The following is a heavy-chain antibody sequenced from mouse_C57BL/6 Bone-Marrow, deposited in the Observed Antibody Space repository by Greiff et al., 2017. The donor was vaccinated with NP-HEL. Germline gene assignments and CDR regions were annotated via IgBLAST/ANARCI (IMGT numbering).Heavy chain of an antibody. CDR2: ISSGSSTI. CDR1: GFTFSDYG. Sequence: EVKVVESGGGLVKPGGSLKLSCAASGFTFSDYGMHWVRQAPEKGLEWVAYISSGSSTIYYADTVKGRFTISRDNAKNTLFLQMTSLGSEDTAMYYCATLYYGFDYWGQGTTLTVSS. CDR3: ATLYYGFDY. D-gene: IGHD2-1*01. J-gene: IGHJ2*01. V-gene: IGHV5-17*01.